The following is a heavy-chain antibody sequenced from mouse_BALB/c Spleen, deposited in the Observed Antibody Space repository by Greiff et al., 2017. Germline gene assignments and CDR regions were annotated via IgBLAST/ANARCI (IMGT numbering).Heavy chain of an antibody. V-gene: IGHV14-3*02. CDR1: GFNIKDTY. CDR3: ARADGIYYFDY. CDR2: IDPANGNT. Sequence: VQLKESGAELVKPGASVKLSCTASGFNIKDTYMHWVKQRPEQGLEWIGRIDPANGNTKYDPKFQGKATITADTSSNTAYLQLSSLTSEDTAVYYCARADGIYYFDYWGQGTTLTVSS. J-gene: IGHJ2*01. D-gene: IGHD2-1*01.